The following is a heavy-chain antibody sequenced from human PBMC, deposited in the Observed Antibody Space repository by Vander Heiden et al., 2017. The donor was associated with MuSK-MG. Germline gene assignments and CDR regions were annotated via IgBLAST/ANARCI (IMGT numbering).Heavy chain of an antibody. CDR3: ARRDHIVVVPAARSPGWFDP. V-gene: IGHV4-34*01. Sequence: QVQLQQWGAGLLKPSETLSLTCAVYGGSFSGYYWSWIRQPPGKGLEWIGEINHSGSTNYNPSLKSRVTISVDTSKNQFSLKLSSVTAADTAVYYCARRDHIVVVPAARSPGWFDPWGQGTLVTVSS. J-gene: IGHJ5*02. D-gene: IGHD2-2*01. CDR1: GGSFSGYY. CDR2: INHSGST.